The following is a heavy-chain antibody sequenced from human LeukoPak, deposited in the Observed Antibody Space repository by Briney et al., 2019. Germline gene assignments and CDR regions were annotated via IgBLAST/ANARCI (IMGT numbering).Heavy chain of an antibody. CDR1: GFTFSSYA. V-gene: IGHV3-23*01. CDR2: ISGSGGST. Sequence: PGGSLRLSCAASGFTFSSYAMSWVRQAPGKGLEWVSAISGSGGSTYYADSVKGRFTISRDNSKNTLYLQMNSLRAEDTAVYYCAKDQGYSSSWYPAAFDYWGQGTLVTVSS. J-gene: IGHJ4*02. D-gene: IGHD6-13*01. CDR3: AKDQGYSSSWYPAAFDY.